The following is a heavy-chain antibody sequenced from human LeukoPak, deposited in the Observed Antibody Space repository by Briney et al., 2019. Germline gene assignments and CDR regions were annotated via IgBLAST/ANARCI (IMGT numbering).Heavy chain of an antibody. V-gene: IGHV4-30-4*01. J-gene: IGHJ4*02. CDR2: INHSGST. CDR1: GGSISSGDYY. CDR3: ARGSLTPADGY. Sequence: SQTLSLTCTVSGGSISSGDYYWSWIRPPPGKGLEWIGEINHSGSTNYNPSLKSRVTISVDTSKNQFSLKLSSVTAADTAVYYCARGSLTPADGYWGQGTLVTVSS. D-gene: IGHD4-17*01.